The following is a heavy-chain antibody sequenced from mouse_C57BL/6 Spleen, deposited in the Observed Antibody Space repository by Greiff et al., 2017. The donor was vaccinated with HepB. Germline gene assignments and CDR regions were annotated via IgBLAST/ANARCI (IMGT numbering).Heavy chain of an antibody. CDR3: ARLNLYYAMDY. CDR2: ISSGSSTI. J-gene: IGHJ4*01. V-gene: IGHV5-17*01. CDR1: GFTFSDYG. Sequence: EVQLQESGGGLVKPGGSLKLSCAASGFTFSDYGMHWVRQAPEKGLEWVAYISSGSSTIYYADTVKGRFTISRDNAKNTLFLQMTSLRSEDTAMYYCARLNLYYAMDYWGQGTSVTVSS.